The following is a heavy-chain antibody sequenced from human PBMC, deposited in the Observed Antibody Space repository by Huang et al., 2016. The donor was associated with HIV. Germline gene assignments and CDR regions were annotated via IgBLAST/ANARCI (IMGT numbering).Heavy chain of an antibody. V-gene: IGHV1-18*04. J-gene: IGHJ4*02. CDR3: ATDYYANFDY. CDR1: GYSFTTYG. D-gene: IGHD2-2*01. Sequence: QVQLMQSGPEVKKPGASVKVSCKASGYSFTTYGLNWVRPAPGHGLEWMGWVSPYNTKTDDAEKFQGRVTMTRDTSTSTAYMELRSLRSDDTAVYYCATDYYANFDYWGQGTLVTISS. CDR2: VSPYNTKT.